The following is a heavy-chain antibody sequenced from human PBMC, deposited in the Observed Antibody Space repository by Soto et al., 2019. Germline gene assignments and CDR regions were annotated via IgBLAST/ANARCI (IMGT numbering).Heavy chain of an antibody. CDR3: VRSGDNYNLLDY. CDR2: SSNSGSFT. CDR1: GFAFSDHY. J-gene: IGHJ4*02. D-gene: IGHD1-1*01. V-gene: IGHV3-11*06. Sequence: GGSLRLSCAASGFAFSDHYMSWIRQAPGKGLEWIGYSSNSGSFTRYADSVKGRFSISRDNAKNSLYLQINSLRGDDTAIYYCVRSGDNYNLLDYWGQGTPVTVSS.